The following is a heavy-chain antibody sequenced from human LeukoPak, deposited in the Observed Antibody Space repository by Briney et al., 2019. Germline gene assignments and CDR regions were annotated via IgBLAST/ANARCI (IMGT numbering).Heavy chain of an antibody. V-gene: IGHV3-7*01. Sequence: GGSLRLSCAASGFTLSKYWMSWVRQAPGKGLEWLADIKEDGSKEYFVDSVKGRFTISRDNTKNSVYLQMNSLRAEDTGVYYCARDFGDSSGWYNDYWGQGTLVIVSS. CDR2: IKEDGSKE. D-gene: IGHD6-19*01. J-gene: IGHJ4*02. CDR1: GFTLSKYW. CDR3: ARDFGDSSGWYNDY.